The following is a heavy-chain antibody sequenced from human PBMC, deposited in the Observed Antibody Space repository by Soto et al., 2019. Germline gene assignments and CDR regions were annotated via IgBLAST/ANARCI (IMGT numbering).Heavy chain of an antibody. V-gene: IGHV4-59*01. CDR2: IYNSGST. J-gene: IGHJ4*02. CDR1: GGAIRSYY. D-gene: IGHD3-10*01. Sequence: LTCTVSGGAIRSYYWSWIRQPPGKGLEWIGYIYNSGSTNYNPSLKSRVTISVDTSKNQFSLKLRSVMAADTAVYYCARRVKYDSGRRPSYFFDYWGQGTLVTVSS. CDR3: ARRVKYDSGRRPSYFFDY.